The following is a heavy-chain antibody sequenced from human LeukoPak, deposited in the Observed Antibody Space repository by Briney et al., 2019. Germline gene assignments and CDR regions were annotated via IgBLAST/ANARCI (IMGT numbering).Heavy chain of an antibody. CDR1: GGTFSSYA. J-gene: IGHJ3*02. V-gene: IGHV1-69*01. D-gene: IGHD1-26*01. CDR3: ATTQLIVGATSVDGAFDI. Sequence: SVKVSCKASGGTFSSYAISWVRQAPGQGLEWMGGIIPIFGTANYAQKFQGRVTITADESTSTAYMELSSLRSEDTAVYYCATTQLIVGATSVDGAFDIWGQGTMVTVSS. CDR2: IIPIFGTA.